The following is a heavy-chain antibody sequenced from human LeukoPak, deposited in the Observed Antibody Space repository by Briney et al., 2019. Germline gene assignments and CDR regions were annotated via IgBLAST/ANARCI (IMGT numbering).Heavy chain of an antibody. J-gene: IGHJ3*02. V-gene: IGHV4-59*12. CDR1: GGSINNYY. D-gene: IGHD6-13*01. Sequence: SETLSLTCTVSGGSINNYYWSWIRQPPGKGLEWIGYIYYSGSTNYNPSLKSRVTISVDTSKNQFSLKLSSVTAADTAVYYCARDLPSWYIGIGAFDIWGQGTMVTVSS. CDR3: ARDLPSWYIGIGAFDI. CDR2: IYYSGST.